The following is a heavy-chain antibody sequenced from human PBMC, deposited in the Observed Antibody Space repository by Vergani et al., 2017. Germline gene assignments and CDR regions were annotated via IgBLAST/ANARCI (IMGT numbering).Heavy chain of an antibody. J-gene: IGHJ6*02. V-gene: IGHV3-30*18. Sequence: QVQLVESGGGVVQPGRSLRLSCAASGFTFSSYGMHWVRQAPGKGLEWVAVISYDGSNKYYADSVKGRFTISRDNSKNTLYLQMNSLRAEDTAVYYCAKIVHGSGSYAILENYYYGMDVWAKGPRSPSP. CDR1: GFTFSSYG. CDR2: ISYDGSNK. D-gene: IGHD3-10*01. CDR3: AKIVHGSGSYAILENYYYGMDV.